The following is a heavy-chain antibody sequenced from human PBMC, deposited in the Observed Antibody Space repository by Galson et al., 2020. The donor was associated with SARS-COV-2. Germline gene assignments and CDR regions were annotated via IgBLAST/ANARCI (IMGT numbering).Heavy chain of an antibody. CDR3: ARVGYDFWSGYYTYMDV. J-gene: IGHJ6*03. CDR2: IYYSGST. Sequence: SETLSLTCTVSGGSISSYYWSWIRQPPGKGLEWIGYIYYSGSTNYNPSLKSRVTISVDTSKNQFSLKLSSVTAADTAVYYCARVGYDFWSGYYTYMDVWGQGTTVTVSS. D-gene: IGHD3-3*01. V-gene: IGHV4-59*01. CDR1: GGSISSYY.